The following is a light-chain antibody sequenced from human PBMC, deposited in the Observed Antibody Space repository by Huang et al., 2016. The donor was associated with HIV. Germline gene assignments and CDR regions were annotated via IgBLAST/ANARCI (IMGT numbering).Light chain of an antibody. CDR1: QSLYSN. V-gene: IGKV3-15*01. Sequence: EIVMTQSPVTLSVSPGERVTLSCRASQSLYSNLAWYQHKPDQAPRVLIQGASTRATGIPARFGGSGSGTEFSLTISSLESEEFAGYYCQKYNDWPLTFGGGTTVDI. CDR2: GAS. J-gene: IGKJ4*01. CDR3: QKYNDWPLT.